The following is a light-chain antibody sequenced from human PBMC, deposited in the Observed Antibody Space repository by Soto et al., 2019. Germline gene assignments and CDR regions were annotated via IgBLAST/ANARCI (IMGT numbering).Light chain of an antibody. CDR2: WAS. CDR1: QSVLYSSNNKNY. Sequence: DIVMPQSPDSLAVSLGERATINCKSSQSVLYSSNNKNYLAWYQQKPGQPPKLLIYWASTRESGVPDRFSGSGSGTDFTLTISSLQAEDVAVYYCQQYYSTPPLTFGQGTKVEIK. CDR3: QQYYSTPPLT. V-gene: IGKV4-1*01. J-gene: IGKJ1*01.